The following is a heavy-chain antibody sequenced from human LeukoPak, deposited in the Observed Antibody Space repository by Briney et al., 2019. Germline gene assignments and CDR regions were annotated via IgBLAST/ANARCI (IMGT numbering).Heavy chain of an antibody. CDR1: GFPLSSYA. V-gene: IGHV3-23*01. J-gene: IGHJ6*01. CDR2: IRGCGDTT. CDR3: AKKGEFYYYGMDG. Sequence: GGSLRLSCAASGFPLSSYAVRWVRRAPGKGLEWVSAIRGCGDTTYYADSVKGRFPSSRDNSKHTLYLQMHSLRDGDTAVYYWAKKGEFYYYGMDGWGQATTVGVSS. D-gene: IGHD3-10*01.